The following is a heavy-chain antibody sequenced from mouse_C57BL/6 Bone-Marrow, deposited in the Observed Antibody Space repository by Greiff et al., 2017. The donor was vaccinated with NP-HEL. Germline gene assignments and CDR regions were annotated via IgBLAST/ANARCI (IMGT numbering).Heavy chain of an antibody. J-gene: IGHJ3*01. V-gene: IGHV1-22*01. CDR2: INPNNGGT. D-gene: IGHD2-5*01. CDR1: GYTFTDYN. Sequence: VQLQQSGPELVKPGASVKMSCKASGYTFTDYNMHWVKQSHGKSLEWIGYINPNNGGTSYNQKFKGKATLTVNKSSSTAYMELRSLTSEDSAVYYCASDYYSNPAWFAYWGQGTLVTVSA. CDR3: ASDYYSNPAWFAY.